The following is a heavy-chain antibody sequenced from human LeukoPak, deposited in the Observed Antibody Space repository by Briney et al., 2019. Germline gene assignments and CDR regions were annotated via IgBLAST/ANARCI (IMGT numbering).Heavy chain of an antibody. CDR3: ARGGSYLGYWFDP. CDR1: GGSISSGDYY. CDR2: IYYGGST. J-gene: IGHJ5*02. V-gene: IGHV4-30-4*08. Sequence: PSQTLSLTCTVSGGSISSGDYYWSWIRQPPGEGLEWIGYIYYGGSTYYNPSLKSRVTISVDTSKNQFSLKLSSVTAADTAVYYCARGGSYLGYWFDPWGQGTLVTVSS. D-gene: IGHD1-26*01.